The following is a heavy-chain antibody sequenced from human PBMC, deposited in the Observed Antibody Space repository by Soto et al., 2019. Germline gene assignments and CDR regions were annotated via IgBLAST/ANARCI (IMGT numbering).Heavy chain of an antibody. Sequence: ASVKVSFKASGYTFTGYAIHWVRQAPGQRHEWMGWINGGNGDTKYSQKFQGRVTITRDTSASTAYMELTSLGSEDTAVYHCARGYCSSTSCQYYFDFWGQGTLVTVSS. CDR3: ARGYCSSTSCQYYFDF. D-gene: IGHD2-2*01. V-gene: IGHV1-3*01. J-gene: IGHJ4*02. CDR2: INGGNGDT. CDR1: GYTFTGYA.